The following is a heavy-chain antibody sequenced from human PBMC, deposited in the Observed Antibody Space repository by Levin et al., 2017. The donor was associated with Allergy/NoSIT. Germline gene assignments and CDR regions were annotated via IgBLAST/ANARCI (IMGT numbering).Heavy chain of an antibody. J-gene: IGHJ4*02. D-gene: IGHD3-22*01. V-gene: IGHV3-23*01. CDR1: GFTFSSYA. CDR2: ISGSGGST. CDR3: AKGDYDSSAPFDY. Sequence: GESLKISCAASGFTFSSYAMSWVRQAPGKGLEWVSAISGSGGSTYYADYVKGRFTISRDNSKNTLYLQMNSLRAEDTAVYYCAKGDYDSSAPFDYWGQGTLVTVSS.